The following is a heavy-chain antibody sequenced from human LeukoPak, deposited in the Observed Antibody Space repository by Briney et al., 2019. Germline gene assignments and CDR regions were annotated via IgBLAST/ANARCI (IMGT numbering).Heavy chain of an antibody. V-gene: IGHV3-9*01. D-gene: IGHD2-15*01. Sequence: LTGGSLRLSCAASGFTFDDYAMHWVRQAPGKGLEWVSGISWNSGSIGYADSVKGRFTISRDNAKNSLYLQMNSLRAEDTALYYCAKEGVAVAATEGHWFDPWGQGTLVTVSS. CDR3: AKEGVAVAATEGHWFDP. J-gene: IGHJ5*02. CDR1: GFTFDDYA. CDR2: ISWNSGSI.